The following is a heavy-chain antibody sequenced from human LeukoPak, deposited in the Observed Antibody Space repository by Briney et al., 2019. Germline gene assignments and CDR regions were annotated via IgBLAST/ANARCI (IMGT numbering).Heavy chain of an antibody. CDR2: INSSSSTI. CDR1: GFTFSSHS. D-gene: IGHD3-10*01. V-gene: IGHV3-48*02. J-gene: IGHJ4*02. CDR3: ARAYYYGSGSYLSDY. Sequence: GGSLRLSCAASGFTFSSHSMNWVRQAPGKGLEWVSYINSSSSTIYYADSVKGRFTMSRDNAKNSLYLQMNSLRDEDTAVYYCARAYYYGSGSYLSDYWGQGTLVTVSS.